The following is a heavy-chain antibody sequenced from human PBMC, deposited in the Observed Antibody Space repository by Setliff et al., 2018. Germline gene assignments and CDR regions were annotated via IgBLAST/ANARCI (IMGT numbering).Heavy chain of an antibody. CDR2: IYNDDRHT. V-gene: IGHV3-23*03. CDR1: GFTLSPYA. D-gene: IGHD3-10*01. CDR3: ARDGVFYAMDV. Sequence: GGSLRLSCAAPGFTLSPYAMSWVRQAPGKGLEWVSTIYNDDRHTFYTDSVKGRFTISRDNAKNSLYLQMNSLRAEDTALYYCARDGVFYAMDVWGRGTTVTVSS. J-gene: IGHJ6*02.